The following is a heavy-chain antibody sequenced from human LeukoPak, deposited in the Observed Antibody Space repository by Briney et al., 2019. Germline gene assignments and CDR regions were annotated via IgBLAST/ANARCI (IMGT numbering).Heavy chain of an antibody. CDR3: ARDGVDLTVAPTNWFDP. CDR1: GFTVSSNY. J-gene: IGHJ5*02. CDR2: IYSGGGT. Sequence: GGSLRLSCAASGFTVSSNYMGWVRQAQGKGLECVSVIYSGGGTYYGDSVKGRFTISRDNAKNSLYLQMNSLRAEDTAVYYCARDGVDLTVAPTNWFDPWGQGTLVTVSS. V-gene: IGHV3-53*01. D-gene: IGHD2-2*01.